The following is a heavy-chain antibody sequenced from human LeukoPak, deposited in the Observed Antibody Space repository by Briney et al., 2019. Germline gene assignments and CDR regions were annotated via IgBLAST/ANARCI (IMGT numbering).Heavy chain of an antibody. CDR3: ARDTYYDSSGPDDY. CDR2: ISSSGSTV. V-gene: IGHV3-48*03. J-gene: IGHJ4*02. D-gene: IGHD3-22*01. CDR1: GFTFSSYE. Sequence: GGSLRLSCAASGFTFSSYEMNWVRQAPGKGLEWVSYISSSGSTVYYADSVKGRFTISRDNAKNSLYLQMNSLRAEDTAVYYCARDTYYDSSGPDDYWGQGTLVTVSS.